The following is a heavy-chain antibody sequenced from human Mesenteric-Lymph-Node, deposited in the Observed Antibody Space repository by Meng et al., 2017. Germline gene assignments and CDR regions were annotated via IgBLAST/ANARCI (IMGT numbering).Heavy chain of an antibody. Sequence: GESLKISCAASGFTFSSSVMNWVRQAPGKGLEWVSLISGSGGTIYYADSVKGRFTISRDNSMNTLYLQMNSLRAEDTAVYHCAKGGLAVAPRGMDVWGQGTTVTCSS. V-gene: IGHV3-23*01. CDR3: AKGGLAVAPRGMDV. J-gene: IGHJ6*01. CDR1: GFTFSSSV. CDR2: ISGSGGTI. D-gene: IGHD6-19*01.